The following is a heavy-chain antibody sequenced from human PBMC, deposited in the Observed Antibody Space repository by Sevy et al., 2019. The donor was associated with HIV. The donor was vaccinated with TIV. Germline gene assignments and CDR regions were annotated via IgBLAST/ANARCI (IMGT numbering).Heavy chain of an antibody. J-gene: IGHJ6*02. D-gene: IGHD6-6*01. Sequence: ASVKVSCKASGYTFTSYYMHWVRQAPGQGLEWMGIINPSGGSTSYAQKFQGRVTMTRDTSTSTVYMELSSLRSEDTAVYYCARVRIAARRGVFYYYYGMDVWGQGTTVTVSS. CDR3: ARVRIAARRGVFYYYYGMDV. V-gene: IGHV1-46*01. CDR1: GYTFTSYY. CDR2: INPSGGST.